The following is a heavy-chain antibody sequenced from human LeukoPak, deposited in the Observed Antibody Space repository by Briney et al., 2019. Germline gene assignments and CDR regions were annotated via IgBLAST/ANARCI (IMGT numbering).Heavy chain of an antibody. V-gene: IGHV3-30*02. Sequence: GGSLRLSCAASGFTFSSYGMHWVRQAPGKGLEWVAFIRYDGSNKYYADSVKGRFTISRDNSKNTLYLQMNSLRAEDTAVYYCAKDYYYGSGSYYPTYYYYYYMDVWGKGTTVTISS. D-gene: IGHD3-10*01. CDR2: IRYDGSNK. J-gene: IGHJ6*03. CDR1: GFTFSSYG. CDR3: AKDYYYGSGSYYPTYYYYYYMDV.